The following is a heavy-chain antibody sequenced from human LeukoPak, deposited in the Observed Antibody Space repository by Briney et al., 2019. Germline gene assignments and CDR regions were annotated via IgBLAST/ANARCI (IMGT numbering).Heavy chain of an antibody. V-gene: IGHV4-39*07. CDR1: GGSISSSSYY. CDR3: ARGTYYDFWSGYLNWFDP. Sequence: SETLSLTCTVSGGSISSSSYYWGWIRQPPGKGLEWIGSIFYSGRTYFNPSLKSPVTISLGTSKNQFSLKLSSVTAADTAVYYCARGTYYDFWSGYLNWFDPWGQGTLVTVSS. D-gene: IGHD3-3*01. CDR2: IFYSGRT. J-gene: IGHJ5*02.